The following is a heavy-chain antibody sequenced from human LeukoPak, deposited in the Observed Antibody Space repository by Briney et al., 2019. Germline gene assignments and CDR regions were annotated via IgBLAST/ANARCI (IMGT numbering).Heavy chain of an antibody. J-gene: IGHJ6*03. CDR1: GFTFSSYA. V-gene: IGHV3-30*04. CDR3: ARVPLNYYYYMDV. CDR2: ISYDGSNK. Sequence: GGSLRLSCAASGFTFSSYAMHWVRQAPGKGLEWVAVISYDGSNKYYADSVKGRFTISRDNSKNTLYLQMNSLRAEDTAVYYCARVPLNYYYYMDVWGKGTTVTVSS.